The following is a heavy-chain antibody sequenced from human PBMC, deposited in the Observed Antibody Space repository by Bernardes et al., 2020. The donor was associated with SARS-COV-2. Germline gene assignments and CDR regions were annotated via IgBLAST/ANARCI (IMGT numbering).Heavy chain of an antibody. D-gene: IGHD6-6*01. CDR3: ATHSDSSERGAFDL. Sequence: GASLKISCHDSGNSFTRHWIAWVRQMPGKGLEWMGMIYPDDSETRFSPSFQGRVTISADKSINTAYLQWTSLKASDTAMYYCATHSDSSERGAFDLWGQGTLVTVSS. CDR2: IYPDDSET. J-gene: IGHJ3*01. V-gene: IGHV5-51*01. CDR1: GNSFTRHW.